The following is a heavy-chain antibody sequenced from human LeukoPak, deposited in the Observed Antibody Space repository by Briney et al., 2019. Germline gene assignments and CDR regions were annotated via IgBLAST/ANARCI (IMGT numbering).Heavy chain of an antibody. CDR2: ISGSGGST. V-gene: IGHV3-23*01. J-gene: IGHJ4*02. CDR1: GFTFSSYA. D-gene: IGHD2-2*01. CDR3: VNPGVVPAAIGYFDY. Sequence: GGSLRLSCAASGFTFSSYAMSWVRQAPGKGLEWVSAISGSGGSTYYADSVKGRFTISRDNSKNTLYLQMNSLRAEGTAVYYCVNPGVVPAAIGYFDYWGQGTLVTVSS.